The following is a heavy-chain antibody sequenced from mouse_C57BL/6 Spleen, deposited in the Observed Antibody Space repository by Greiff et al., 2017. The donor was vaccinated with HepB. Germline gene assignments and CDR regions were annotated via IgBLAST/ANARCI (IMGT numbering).Heavy chain of an antibody. CDR2: IDPSDSYT. CDR1: GYTFTSYW. CDR3: AREEGAMDY. Sequence: VQLQQPGAELVMPGASVKLSCKASGYTFTSYWMHWVKQRPGQGLEWIGEIDPSDSYTNYNQKFKGKSTLTVDKSSSTAYMQLSSLTSEDSAVYYCAREEGAMDYWGQGTSVTVSS. J-gene: IGHJ4*01. V-gene: IGHV1-69*01.